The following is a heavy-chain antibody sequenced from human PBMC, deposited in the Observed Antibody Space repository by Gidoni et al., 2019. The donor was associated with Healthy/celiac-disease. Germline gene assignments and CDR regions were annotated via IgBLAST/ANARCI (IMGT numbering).Heavy chain of an antibody. J-gene: IGHJ3*02. D-gene: IGHD3-16*01. CDR3: ARGVRDPWGRNRNAFDI. CDR1: GGSFSGYY. CDR2: INHSGST. Sequence: QVQLQQWGAGLLKPSETLSLTCAVYGGSFSGYYWSWIRQPPGKGLEWIGEINHSGSTNYNPSLKSRVTISVDTSKNQFSLKLSSVTAADTAVYYCARGVRDPWGRNRNAFDIWGQGTMVTVSS. V-gene: IGHV4-34*01.